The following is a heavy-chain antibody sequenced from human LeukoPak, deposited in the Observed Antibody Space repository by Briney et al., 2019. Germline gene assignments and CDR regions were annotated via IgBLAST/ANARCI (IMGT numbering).Heavy chain of an antibody. V-gene: IGHV3-21*01. CDR1: GFTFRSYS. J-gene: IGHJ6*03. D-gene: IGHD3-3*02. CDR2: ISTSRSYI. Sequence: GGSLRLSCAASGFTFRSYSMNWVRQAPGKGLEWVSSISTSRSYIYYADSVKGRFTISRDNAKNTLYLQMKSLRAEDTGVYYCARDGTFSGSSNYYYIDVWGKGTTVTISS. CDR3: ARDGTFSGSSNYYYIDV.